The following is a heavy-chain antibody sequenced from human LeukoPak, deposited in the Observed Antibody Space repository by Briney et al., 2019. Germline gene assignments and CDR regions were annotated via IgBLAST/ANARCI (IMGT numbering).Heavy chain of an antibody. D-gene: IGHD2-2*01. J-gene: IGHJ6*03. V-gene: IGHV1-69*13. Sequence: GASVKVSCXASGGTFSTSGISWVRQAPGQGLEWMGGIIPMIGTPNYAQKFQGRVTITADESTSTAYMELSSLRSEDTAVYYCASHCSSTSCYADYYYMDVWGKGTTVTVSS. CDR3: ASHCSSTSCYADYYYMDV. CDR2: IIPMIGTP. CDR1: GGTFSTSG.